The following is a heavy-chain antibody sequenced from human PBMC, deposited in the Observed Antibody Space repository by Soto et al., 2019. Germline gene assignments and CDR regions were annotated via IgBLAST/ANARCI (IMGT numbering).Heavy chain of an antibody. CDR3: ASSTTSCHGGVCSLDY. Sequence: EVQLVESGGDLVQPGGSLRLSCAASGFSFSDRYMDWVRQAPGKGLEWVGRIRTKLNRYSSDYAAAVAGRFTISREDSRNSLYLQMNSLRSEDTAVYYCASSTTSCHGGVCSLDYWRQGTMVTVSS. J-gene: IGHJ4*02. V-gene: IGHV3-72*01. CDR2: IRTKLNRYSS. D-gene: IGHD2-2*01. CDR1: GFSFSDRY.